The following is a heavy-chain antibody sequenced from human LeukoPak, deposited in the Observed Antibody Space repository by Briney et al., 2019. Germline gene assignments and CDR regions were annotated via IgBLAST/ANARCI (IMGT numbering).Heavy chain of an antibody. CDR1: GGTFSSYA. Sequence: ASVKVSCKASGGTFSSYAISWVRQAPGQGLEWMGGIIPIFGTANYAQKFQGRVTITADKSTSTAYMELSSLRSEDTAVYYCAGGYSSGWTDYYYAMDVWGKGTTVTVSS. J-gene: IGHJ6*04. CDR3: AGGYSSGWTDYYYAMDV. V-gene: IGHV1-69*06. D-gene: IGHD6-19*01. CDR2: IIPIFGTA.